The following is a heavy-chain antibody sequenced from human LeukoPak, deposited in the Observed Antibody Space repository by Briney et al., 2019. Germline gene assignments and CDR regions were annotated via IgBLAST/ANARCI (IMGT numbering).Heavy chain of an antibody. CDR1: GGSISSYY. D-gene: IGHD2-2*01. CDR3: ASTSPYYFDY. CDR2: IYYSGST. Sequence: SETLSLTCTVSGGSISSYYWSWIRQPPGQGLEWIGHIYYSGSTNYNPSLKSRVTISVDTSKNQFSLKLSSVTAADTAVYYCASTSPYYFDYWGQGTLVTVSS. J-gene: IGHJ4*02. V-gene: IGHV4-59*01.